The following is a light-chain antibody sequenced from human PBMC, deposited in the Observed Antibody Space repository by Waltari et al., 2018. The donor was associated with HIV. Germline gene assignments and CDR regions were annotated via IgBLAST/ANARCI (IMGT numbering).Light chain of an antibody. CDR3: QKYNSAPRT. CDR1: QGISSY. J-gene: IGKJ1*01. CDR2: GAS. V-gene: IGKV1-27*01. Sequence: DIQMTQSPSSLSASVGDRVTITCRASQGISSYLAWYRQKPGKVPELLIYGASTLQSGVPSRFSGSGSGTDFTLTISSLQPEDVATYFCQKYNSAPRTFGKGTNVEIK.